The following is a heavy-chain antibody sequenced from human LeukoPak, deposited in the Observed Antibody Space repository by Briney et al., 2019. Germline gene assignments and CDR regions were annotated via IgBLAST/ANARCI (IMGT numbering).Heavy chain of an antibody. J-gene: IGHJ5*02. CDR3: ARDSQAFCNNGICYTKYNWFDP. CDR1: GFTLSSYE. Sequence: PGGSLRLSCAASGFTLSSYEMNCGRQAPGEGLEWVSYISSSGGTTHYADSVKGRFTISRDNAKNSLSLQMNSLRAEDTAIYYCARDSQAFCNNGICYTKYNWFDPWGQGTLVTVSS. V-gene: IGHV3-48*03. CDR2: ISSSGGTT. D-gene: IGHD2-8*01.